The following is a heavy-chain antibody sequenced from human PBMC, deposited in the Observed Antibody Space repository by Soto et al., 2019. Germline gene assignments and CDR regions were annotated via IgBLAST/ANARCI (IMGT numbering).Heavy chain of an antibody. V-gene: IGHV4-4*02. J-gene: IGHJ4*02. CDR3: ARKAWVRFDY. D-gene: IGHD7-27*01. Sequence: PSETLSLTCAVSGDSMTRSVWWTWVRQPPGKGLEWIGEVFHTGNTNYNPSLKSRVTMSVDKSTNGFSLKVTSVTAADTAIYYCARKAWVRFDYWGQGALVTSPQ. CDR2: VFHTGNT. CDR1: GDSMTRSVW.